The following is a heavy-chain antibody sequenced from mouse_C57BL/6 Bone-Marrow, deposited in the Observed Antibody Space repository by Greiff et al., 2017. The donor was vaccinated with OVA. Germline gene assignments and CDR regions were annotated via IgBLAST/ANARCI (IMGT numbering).Heavy chain of an antibody. CDR3: ARYDYGDYFDY. J-gene: IGHJ2*01. CDR1: GYTFTSYW. V-gene: IGHV1-56*01. D-gene: IGHD2-4*01. Sequence: QVQLKESGPELVRPGASVKISCKAPGYTFTSYWMQWVRQRPGPGLEWIGEIFPGSGSTYYNEKFTGKGTLTVDKSSSPAYVQLSILTSEDSAVYFGARYDYGDYFDYWGQGTTLTVSS. CDR2: IFPGSGST.